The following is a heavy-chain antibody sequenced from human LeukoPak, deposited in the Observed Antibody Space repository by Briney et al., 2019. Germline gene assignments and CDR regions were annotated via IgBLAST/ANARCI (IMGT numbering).Heavy chain of an antibody. CDR3: TTVERGLLNSSPY. Sequence: GGSLRLSCATSGFTFSNAWMSWVRQAPGKGLEWVGRIKTKIDSATTDYGAPVTRRFTISRDDSKNTLYLQMNSLKTEVTAVYYCTTVERGLLNSSPYWGQGALVTVSS. D-gene: IGHD5-24*01. CDR2: IKTKIDSATT. J-gene: IGHJ4*02. V-gene: IGHV3-15*01. CDR1: GFTFSNAW.